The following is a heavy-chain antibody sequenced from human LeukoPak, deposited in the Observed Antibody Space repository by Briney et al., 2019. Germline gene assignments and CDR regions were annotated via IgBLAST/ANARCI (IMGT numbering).Heavy chain of an antibody. V-gene: IGHV4-34*01. Sequence: SETLSLTCAAYGGSFSGYYWSWIRQPPGKGLEWIGEINHSGSTNYNPSLKSRVTISVDTSKNQFSLKLSSVTAADTAVYYCARDGDTVLTRGYYYYMDVWGKGTTVTVSS. D-gene: IGHD4-23*01. J-gene: IGHJ6*03. CDR1: GGSFSGYY. CDR3: ARDGDTVLTRGYYYYMDV. CDR2: INHSGST.